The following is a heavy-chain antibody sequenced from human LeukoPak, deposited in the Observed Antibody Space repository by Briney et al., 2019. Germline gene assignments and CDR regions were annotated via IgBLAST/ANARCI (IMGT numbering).Heavy chain of an antibody. J-gene: IGHJ4*02. CDR3: ARVYDFWSGYYTGRSPPYFAY. Sequence: KPSETLSLTCAVYGGSFSGYYWSWIRQPPGKGLEWIGEINHSGSTNYNPSLKSRVTISVDTSKNQFSLKLSSVTAADTAVYYCARVYDFWSGYYTGRSPPYFAYWGQGTLVTVSS. V-gene: IGHV4-34*01. D-gene: IGHD3-3*01. CDR2: INHSGST. CDR1: GGSFSGYY.